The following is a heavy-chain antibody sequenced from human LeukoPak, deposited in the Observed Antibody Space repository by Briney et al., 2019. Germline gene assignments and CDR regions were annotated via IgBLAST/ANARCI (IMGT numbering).Heavy chain of an antibody. Sequence: KPSETLSLTCTVSGGSISSSSYYWGWIRQPPGKGLEWIGSIYYSGSTYYNPSLKSRVTISVDTSKNQFSLKLSSVTAADTAVYYCASHYGSGSYYWAFDIWGQGTMVTVSS. CDR3: ASHYGSGSYYWAFDI. V-gene: IGHV4-39*07. D-gene: IGHD3-10*01. CDR2: IYYSGST. J-gene: IGHJ3*02. CDR1: GGSISSSSYY.